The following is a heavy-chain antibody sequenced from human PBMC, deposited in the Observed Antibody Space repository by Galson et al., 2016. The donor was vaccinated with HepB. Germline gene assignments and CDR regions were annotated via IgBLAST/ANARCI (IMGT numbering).Heavy chain of an antibody. D-gene: IGHD3-10*01. J-gene: IGHJ6*02. CDR2: ISYDGSNK. Sequence: SLRLSCAASGFTFRNYAMYWVRQAPGKGLEWVAVISYDGSNKYYADSVKGRFTISRDNSKNTQYLHMDSLRAEDTAVYYCAREGSLSPDYFYGMDVWGQGTTVTVSS. CDR3: AREGSLSPDYFYGMDV. CDR1: GFTFRNYA. V-gene: IGHV3-30*04.